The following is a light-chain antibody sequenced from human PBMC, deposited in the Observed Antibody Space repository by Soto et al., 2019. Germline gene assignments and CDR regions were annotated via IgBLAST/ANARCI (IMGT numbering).Light chain of an antibody. CDR2: AAS. J-gene: IGKJ4*01. Sequence: DIQMTQSPSSLSASVGDRVTITCRASQSISSYVNWYQQKPGKAPKLLIYAASTLQGGVPSRFSGSGSGTDFTLTISSLQPEDSATYYCQQSYSIPLTFGAGTRVEIK. V-gene: IGKV1-39*01. CDR1: QSISSY. CDR3: QQSYSIPLT.